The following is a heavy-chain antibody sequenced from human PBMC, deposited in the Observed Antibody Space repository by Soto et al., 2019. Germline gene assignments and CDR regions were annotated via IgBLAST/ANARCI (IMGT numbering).Heavy chain of an antibody. V-gene: IGHV4-31*03. CDR1: GESISSGGYY. Sequence: PSDTLSLTCTVSGESISSGGYYWSWIRQHPGKGLEWIGYIYYSGSTHYNPSLKSRVTISVDTSENQFSLKLSSVTAADTAVYYCAREYDILTGVYFDYWGRGTLVNVSS. CDR3: AREYDILTGVYFDY. D-gene: IGHD3-9*01. J-gene: IGHJ4*02. CDR2: IYYSGST.